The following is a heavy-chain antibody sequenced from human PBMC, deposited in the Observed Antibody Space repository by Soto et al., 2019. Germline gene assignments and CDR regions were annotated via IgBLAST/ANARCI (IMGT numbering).Heavy chain of an antibody. CDR3: AREVGAIDY. CDR1: GVSISTYY. J-gene: IGHJ4*02. V-gene: IGHV4-59*01. D-gene: IGHD1-26*01. CDR2: ISYSGST. Sequence: PSETLSLTCTVFGVSISTYYWSWIRQPPGKGLEWIGYISYSGSTNYNPSLEGRVTISIDTSNNQFSLKLRSVTAADTAVYYCAREVGAIDYWGQGNLVTVSS.